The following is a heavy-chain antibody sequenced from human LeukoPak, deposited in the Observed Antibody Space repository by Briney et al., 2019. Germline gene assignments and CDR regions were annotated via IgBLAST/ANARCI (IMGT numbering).Heavy chain of an antibody. CDR3: ARIYGYSHDY. Sequence: GGSLRLSCAASGFTFSSYWMHWVRQAPGKGLVWVSHINGDGSSTTYADSVKGRFTISRDNAKNTLYLQMNSLRAEDTAVYFCARIYGYSHDYWGQGTLVTVSS. J-gene: IGHJ4*02. CDR1: GFTFSSYW. D-gene: IGHD3-22*01. V-gene: IGHV3-74*03. CDR2: INGDGSST.